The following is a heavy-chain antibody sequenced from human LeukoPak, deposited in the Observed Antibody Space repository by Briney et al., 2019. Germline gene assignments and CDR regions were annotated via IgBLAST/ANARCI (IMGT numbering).Heavy chain of an antibody. J-gene: IGHJ5*02. V-gene: IGHV4-34*01. D-gene: IGHD2/OR15-2a*01. CDR2: INHSGST. CDR3: ARVVRSYHVFLGWFDP. CDR1: GFTFSDHY. Sequence: GSLRLSCAASGFTFSDHYMDWVRQAPGKGLEWIGEINHSGSTNYNPSLKSRVTISVDTSKNQFSLKLSSVTAADTAVYYCARVVRSYHVFLGWFDPWGQGTLVTVSS.